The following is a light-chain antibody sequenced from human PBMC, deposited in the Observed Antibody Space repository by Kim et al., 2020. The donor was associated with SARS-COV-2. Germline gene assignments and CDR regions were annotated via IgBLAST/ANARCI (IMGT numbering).Light chain of an antibody. CDR1: QDIRTW. Sequence: SASVGDRVTIPSRASQDIRTWLAWYQQKPGKAPKILIYQASSLESGVSSRFSGSAYGTEFSLTISSLQPEDFATYYCQQYDSYPYSIGQGTKLEI. J-gene: IGKJ2*03. CDR3: QQYDSYPYS. CDR2: QAS. V-gene: IGKV1-5*03.